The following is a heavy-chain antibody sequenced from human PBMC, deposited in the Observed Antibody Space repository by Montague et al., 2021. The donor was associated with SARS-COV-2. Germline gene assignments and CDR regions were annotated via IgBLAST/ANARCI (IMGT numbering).Heavy chain of an antibody. J-gene: IGHJ4*02. Sequence: PALGKPTQTLTLTCTFSGFSLSTSGMCVSWIRQPPGKALEWLARIDWDDEKYYSTSLKTRLTIAKDTSKNQVVLTMTNMDPVDTATYYCARELGKVVTLDYWGQGTLVTVSS. CDR1: GFSLSTSGMC. D-gene: IGHD4-23*01. CDR2: IDWDDEK. CDR3: ARELGKVVTLDY. V-gene: IGHV2-70*11.